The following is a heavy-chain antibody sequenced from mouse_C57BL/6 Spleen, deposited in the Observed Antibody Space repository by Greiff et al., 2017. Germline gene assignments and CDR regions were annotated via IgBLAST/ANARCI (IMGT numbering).Heavy chain of an antibody. CDR1: GYTFTDYY. CDR2: IKPYNGGT. V-gene: IGHV1-19*01. D-gene: IGHD1-1*01. Sequence: VQLQQSGPVLVKPGASVKMSCKASGYTFTDYYMNWVKQSHGKSLEWIGVIKPYNGGTSYNQKFKGKATLTVDKSSSTAYMELNSLTSEDSAVYYCARGGGYYYGSSYAMDYWGQGTSVTVSS. CDR3: ARGGGYYYGSSYAMDY. J-gene: IGHJ4*01.